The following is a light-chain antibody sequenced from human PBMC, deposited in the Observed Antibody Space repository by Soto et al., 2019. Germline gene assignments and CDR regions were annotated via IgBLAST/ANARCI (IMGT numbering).Light chain of an antibody. Sequence: THSPGTLSLSPGERATRSCRASQSVGINLAWYQQKPGQAPRLLISGASSRSTGIPDRFSGSAFGTDFTLTISRLEPEDFAVYFCQQYSDLPMTFGQGTRLEIK. J-gene: IGKJ5*01. CDR2: GAS. CDR1: QSVGIN. CDR3: QQYSDLPMT. V-gene: IGKV3-20*01.